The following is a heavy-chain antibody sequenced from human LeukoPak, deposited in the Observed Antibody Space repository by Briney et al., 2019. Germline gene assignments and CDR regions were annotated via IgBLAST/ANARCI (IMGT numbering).Heavy chain of an antibody. Sequence: GASVKVSCKVSGYTLTELSMHWVRQAPGKGLEWMGGFDPEDGETIYAQKFQGRVTMTEDTSTDTAYMELSSLRSEDTAVYYCATSPTIFGVVTTYYFDYWGQGTLVTVSS. CDR2: FDPEDGET. D-gene: IGHD3-3*01. J-gene: IGHJ4*02. V-gene: IGHV1-24*01. CDR1: GYTLTELS. CDR3: ATSPTIFGVVTTYYFDY.